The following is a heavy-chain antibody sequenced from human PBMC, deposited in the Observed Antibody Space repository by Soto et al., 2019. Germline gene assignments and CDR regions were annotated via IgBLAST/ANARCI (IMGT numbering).Heavy chain of an antibody. V-gene: IGHV3-48*02. CDR3: ARVRSSGYSSPFDY. J-gene: IGHJ4*02. Sequence: GGSVRLSCAASGFTFSIYSMNWVRQAPGKGLEWVSYISSSSSTISYADSVKGRFTISRDNAKNSLYLQMNSLRDEDTAVYYCARVRSSGYSSPFDYWGQGTLVTVSS. CDR1: GFTFSIYS. CDR2: ISSSSSTI. D-gene: IGHD3-22*01.